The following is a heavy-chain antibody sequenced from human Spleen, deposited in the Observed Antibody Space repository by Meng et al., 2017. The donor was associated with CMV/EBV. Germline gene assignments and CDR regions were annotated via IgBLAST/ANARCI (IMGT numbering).Heavy chain of an antibody. CDR3: ARATSMKGFDY. Sequence: QGKLQEPGPGLVKPPGTVYLTGTASGGSISSYYWSWIRQPAGKGLEWIGRIYTSGSTNYNPSLKSRVTMSVDTSKNQFSLKLSSVTAADTAVYYCARATSMKGFDYWGQGTLVTVSS. CDR2: IYTSGST. D-gene: IGHD2/OR15-2a*01. CDR1: GGSISSYY. J-gene: IGHJ4*02. V-gene: IGHV4-4*07.